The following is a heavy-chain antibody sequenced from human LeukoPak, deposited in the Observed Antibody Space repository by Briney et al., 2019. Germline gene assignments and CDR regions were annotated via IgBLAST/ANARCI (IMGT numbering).Heavy chain of an antibody. CDR1: GGSFSGYY. V-gene: IGHV4-38-2*02. D-gene: IGHD3-22*01. Sequence: SETLTLTCAVYGGSFSGYYWGWIRQPPGKGLEWIGSIYHSGSTYYNPSLKSRATISVDTSKNQFSLKLSSVTAADTAVYYCARDLGYYDSSGHQGPFDYWGQGTLVTVSS. J-gene: IGHJ4*02. CDR3: ARDLGYYDSSGHQGPFDY. CDR2: IYHSGST.